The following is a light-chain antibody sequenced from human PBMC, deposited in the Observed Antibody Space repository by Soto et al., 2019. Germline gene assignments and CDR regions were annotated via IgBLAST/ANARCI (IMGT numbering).Light chain of an antibody. CDR1: SSDVGGYNY. V-gene: IGLV2-14*01. J-gene: IGLJ2*01. Sequence: QSALTQPASVSGSPGQSITISCTGTSSDVGGYNYVSWYQQHPGKAPKLMIYEVRNRPSGVSIRFSGSKSGNTACLTISGLQTEDEADYYCISYTTSHTFVFGGGTKLTVL. CDR3: ISYTTSHTFV. CDR2: EVR.